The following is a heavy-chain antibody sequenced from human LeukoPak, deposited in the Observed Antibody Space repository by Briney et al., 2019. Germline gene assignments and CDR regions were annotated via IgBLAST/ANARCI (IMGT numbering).Heavy chain of an antibody. J-gene: IGHJ4*02. CDR1: GFTFSSYA. V-gene: IGHV3-23*01. CDR3: AKDRGDIVATIIGY. CDR2: ISGSGGST. D-gene: IGHD5-12*01. Sequence: GGSLRLSCAASGFTFSSYAMSWVRQAPGQGLEWVSAISGSGGSTYYADSVKGRFTISRDNSKNTLYLQMNSLRAEDTAVYYCAKDRGDIVATIIGYWGQGTLVTVSS.